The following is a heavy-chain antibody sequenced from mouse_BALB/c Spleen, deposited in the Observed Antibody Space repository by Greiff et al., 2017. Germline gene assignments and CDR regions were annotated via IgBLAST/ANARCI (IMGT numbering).Heavy chain of an antibody. Sequence: EVKLMESGGDLVKPGGSLKLSCAASGFTFSSYGMSWVRQTPDKRLEWVATISSGGSYTYYPDSVKGRFTISRDNAKNTLYLQMSSLKSEDTAMYYCARRGYGSSYEAMDYWGQGTSVTVSS. CDR3: ARRGYGSSYEAMDY. J-gene: IGHJ4*01. V-gene: IGHV5-6*01. D-gene: IGHD1-1*01. CDR1: GFTFSSYG. CDR2: ISSGGSYT.